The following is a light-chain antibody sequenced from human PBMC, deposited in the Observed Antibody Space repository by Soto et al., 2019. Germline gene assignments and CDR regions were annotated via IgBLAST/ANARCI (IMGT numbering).Light chain of an antibody. Sequence: QSALTLPASVSGSPGQSITISCTETTSDYVSWYQQHPGKAPKLLLYDVTPRPSGVSDRFSGSKAGNTASLTISGLQADDEADYYCTSYTNTNTYVFGSGTKLTVL. J-gene: IGLJ1*01. V-gene: IGLV2-14*03. CDR3: TSYTNTNTYV. CDR2: DVT. CDR1: TSDY.